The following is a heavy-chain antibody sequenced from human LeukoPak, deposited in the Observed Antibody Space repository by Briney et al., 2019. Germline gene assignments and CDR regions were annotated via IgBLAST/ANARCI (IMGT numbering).Heavy chain of an antibody. CDR1: GYIFTSYY. J-gene: IGHJ6*03. D-gene: IGHD6-19*01. Sequence: ASVRVSCKACGYIFTSYYINWVRQPTARGREWMGWINPNSGNTVYAQKFQGRVTITRNTSISTAHMELSSLRSKDTAVYYCARGRRTSRGWYQYYYYHYMDVWGKGTTVTISS. CDR2: INPNSGNT. CDR3: ARGRRTSRGWYQYYYYHYMDV. V-gene: IGHV1-8*01.